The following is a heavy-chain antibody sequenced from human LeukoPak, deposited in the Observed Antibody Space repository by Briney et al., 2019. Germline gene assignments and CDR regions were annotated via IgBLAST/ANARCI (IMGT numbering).Heavy chain of an antibody. Sequence: SETLSLTCAVYGGSFSGYYWSWLRQPPGKGLEWIGEINHSGSTNYNPSLKSRVTISVDTSKNQFSLKLSSVTDADTAVYYCARGVIVKQQLVNNWFDPWGQGTLVTVSS. CDR3: ARGVIVKQQLVNNWFDP. J-gene: IGHJ5*02. D-gene: IGHD6-13*01. CDR1: GGSFSGYY. V-gene: IGHV4-34*01. CDR2: INHSGST.